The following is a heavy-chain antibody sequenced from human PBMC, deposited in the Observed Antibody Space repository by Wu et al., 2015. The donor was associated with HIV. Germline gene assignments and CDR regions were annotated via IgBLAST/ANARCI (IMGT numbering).Heavy chain of an antibody. V-gene: IGHV1-8*01. D-gene: IGHD5-12*01. CDR1: GYPFTSYD. CDR3: ARGPYILPASVPTIRILYYFDN. Sequence: QVHLVQSGAGVKKPGASVKVSCKASGYPFTSYDVNWVRQAVGQGLEWVGRMNPKNGDTEFAPRFRDRVTMNRNTSINTAYMELTSLEFEDTAIYYCARGPYILPASVPTIRILYYFDNWGQGTLVTVSS. J-gene: IGHJ4*02. CDR2: MNPKNGDT.